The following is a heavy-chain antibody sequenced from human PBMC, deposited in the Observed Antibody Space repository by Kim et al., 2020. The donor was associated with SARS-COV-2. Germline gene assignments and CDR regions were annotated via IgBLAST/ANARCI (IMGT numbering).Heavy chain of an antibody. D-gene: IGHD2-21*01. J-gene: IGHJ3*02. V-gene: IGHV4-59*01. Sequence: AESLSLTCAASCSTINGYYRNWVRQPPGKGLEWIAYTHYIGTVNYNPSLWGRGPTSVNTPNNQCSLKLSSVTAADTAVYYCARWSESLWAFDIWGQGTMVTVSS. CDR2: THYIGTV. CDR1: CSTINGYY. CDR3: ARWSESLWAFDI.